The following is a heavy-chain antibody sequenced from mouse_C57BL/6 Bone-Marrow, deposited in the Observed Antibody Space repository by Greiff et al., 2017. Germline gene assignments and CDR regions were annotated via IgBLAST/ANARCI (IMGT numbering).Heavy chain of an antibody. V-gene: IGHV5-4*01. Sequence: EVHLVESGGGLVKPGGSLKLSCAASGFTFSSYAMSWVRQTPEKRLEWVATISDGGSYTYYPDNVKGRFTISRDNAKNNLYLQMSHLKSEDTAMYYCARDRDGNCFDYWGQGTTLTVSS. CDR3: ARDRDGNCFDY. CDR2: ISDGGSYT. J-gene: IGHJ2*01. D-gene: IGHD2-1*01. CDR1: GFTFSSYA.